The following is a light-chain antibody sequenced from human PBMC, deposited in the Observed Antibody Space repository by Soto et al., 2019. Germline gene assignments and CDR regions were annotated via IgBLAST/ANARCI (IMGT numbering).Light chain of an antibody. J-gene: IGLJ2*01. CDR1: SSDVGGYNY. Sequence: QSVLTQPPSASGSPGQSVTISCTGTSSDVGGYNYVSWFRQHPGKAPKLMIYEVTKRPSGVPDRFSGSKSGNTASLTVSGLQDEDEADYYCISYAGSNNFVVFGGGTKLTVL. CDR2: EVT. V-gene: IGLV2-8*01. CDR3: ISYAGSNNFVV.